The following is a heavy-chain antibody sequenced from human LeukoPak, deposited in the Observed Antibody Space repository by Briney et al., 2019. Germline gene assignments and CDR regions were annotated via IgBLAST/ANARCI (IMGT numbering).Heavy chain of an antibody. V-gene: IGHV4-34*01. D-gene: IGHD6-19*01. CDR3: ARAEQWLVPDAFDI. CDR2: INHSGST. CDR1: GGSFSGYY. Sequence: SETLSLTCAVYGGSFSGYYWSWIRQPPGKELEWIGEINHSGSTNYNPSLKSRVTISVDMSKNQFSLKLSSVTAADTAVYYCARAEQWLVPDAFDIWGQGTMVTVSS. J-gene: IGHJ3*02.